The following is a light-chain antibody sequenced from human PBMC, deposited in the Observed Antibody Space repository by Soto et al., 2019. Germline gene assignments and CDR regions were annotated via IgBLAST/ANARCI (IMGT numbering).Light chain of an antibody. CDR2: KAS. V-gene: IGKV1-5*03. CDR3: QQYNSDWT. CDR1: QSISNW. J-gene: IGKJ1*01. Sequence: DIQMTQSPSTLSASVGDRVTITCRASQSISNWLAWYQQKPGKAPKLLIYKASSLESGVPSRFSGSGAGTEVTRTISILQPDDFATYYCQQYNSDWTFGKGTKGEFK.